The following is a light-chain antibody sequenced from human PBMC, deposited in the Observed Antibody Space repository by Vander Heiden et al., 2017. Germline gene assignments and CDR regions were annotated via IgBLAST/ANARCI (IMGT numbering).Light chain of an antibody. Sequence: QSALTQPRPVSGSPGQSVTISCSGTSSDVGAYDYVSWYQQHPGKAPKLLIYDVTKWPSGVPDRFSGSKSGNTATLTISGLLTEDEADYYCCSYAGSYTWVFGGGTKVTGL. J-gene: IGLJ3*02. V-gene: IGLV2-11*01. CDR2: DVT. CDR1: SSDVGAYDY. CDR3: CSYAGSYTWV.